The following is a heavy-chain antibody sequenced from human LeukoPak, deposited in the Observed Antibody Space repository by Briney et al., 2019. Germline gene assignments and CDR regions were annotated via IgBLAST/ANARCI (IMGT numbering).Heavy chain of an antibody. D-gene: IGHD6-6*01. Sequence: GGSLRLSCAASGFTVSSNYMSWVRQAPGKGLEWVSSLSASGGSTYYADSVKGRFTISRDNSKNTLYLEMNSLRAEDTAVYYCANSYTSSSRTPSDCWGQGTLVTVSS. V-gene: IGHV3-23*01. CDR1: GFTVSSNY. CDR3: ANSYTSSSRTPSDC. J-gene: IGHJ4*02. CDR2: LSASGGST.